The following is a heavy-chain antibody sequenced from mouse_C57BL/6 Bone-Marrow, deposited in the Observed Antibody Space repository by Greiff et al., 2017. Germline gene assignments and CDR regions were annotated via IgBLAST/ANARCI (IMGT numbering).Heavy chain of an antibody. Sequence: VQLQQPGAELVMPGASVKLSCKASGYTFTRYWMHWVKQRPGQGLEWIGKIDPSDSYTHNNQKFTGKSTLTVDKASSTAYMQLSSLTSEVSAVDFCARALIVYYGSSFYVDYWGQGTTLTVSS. CDR1: GYTFTRYW. D-gene: IGHD1-1*01. V-gene: IGHV1-69*01. J-gene: IGHJ2*01. CDR2: IDPSDSYT. CDR3: ARALIVYYGSSFYVDY.